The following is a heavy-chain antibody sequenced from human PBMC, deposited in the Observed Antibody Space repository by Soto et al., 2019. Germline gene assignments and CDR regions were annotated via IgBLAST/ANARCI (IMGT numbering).Heavy chain of an antibody. Sequence: GGSLRLSCVASGFIVSSNQMSWVRQAPGKGLEWVSVIYSGHTTYYADSVEGRFTISKDMSRSTLYLDMQTLRVEDTALYYCAKDSAYGDFLPFDSWGQGTLVTVSS. CDR3: AKDSAYGDFLPFDS. CDR2: IYSGHTT. CDR1: GFIVSSNQ. D-gene: IGHD4-17*01. J-gene: IGHJ4*02. V-gene: IGHV3-53*01.